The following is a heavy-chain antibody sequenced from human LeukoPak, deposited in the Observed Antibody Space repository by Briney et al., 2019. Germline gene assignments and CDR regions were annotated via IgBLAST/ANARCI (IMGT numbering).Heavy chain of an antibody. D-gene: IGHD2-15*01. J-gene: IGHJ3*02. Sequence: SETLSLTCTVSGGSISSSSYYWGWIRQPPGKGLEWIGSIYYSGSTYYNPSLKSRVTISVDTSKNQFSLKLSSVTAADTAVYFCARRYCSGGSCYPFPDAFDIWGQGTMVTVSS. CDR3: ARRYCSGGSCYPFPDAFDI. CDR1: GGSISSSSYY. V-gene: IGHV4-39*01. CDR2: IYYSGST.